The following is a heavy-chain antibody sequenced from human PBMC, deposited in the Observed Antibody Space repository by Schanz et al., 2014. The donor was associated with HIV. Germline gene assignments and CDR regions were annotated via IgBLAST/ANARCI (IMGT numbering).Heavy chain of an antibody. CDR3: ARDYHWNWFDP. V-gene: IGHV3-7*01. J-gene: IGHJ5*02. CDR2: IKLDGSEK. D-gene: IGHD1-20*01. Sequence: EVQLVESGGGLVQPGGSLRLSCAASGFTFSRYWMTWVRQAPGKGLEWLANIKLDGSEKYYVDSVKGRFTISRDNTKNSLYLQMNSLRAEDTAVYYCARDYHWNWFDPWGQGTLVTVSS. CDR1: GFTFSRYW.